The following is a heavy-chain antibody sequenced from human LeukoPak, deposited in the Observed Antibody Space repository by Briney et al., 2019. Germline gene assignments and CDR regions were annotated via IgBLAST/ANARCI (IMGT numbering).Heavy chain of an antibody. Sequence: KTSETLSLTCTVSGGSISSGIFYWSWIRQPAGKGLEWIGRISTNGNTNYNPSLKSRVTISVDTSKNQFSLILNSVTAADTAVYYCAMSNSVIRFDYWGQGTLVTVSS. CDR3: AMSNSVIRFDY. D-gene: IGHD2/OR15-2a*01. CDR1: GGSISSGIFY. J-gene: IGHJ4*02. CDR2: ISTNGNT. V-gene: IGHV4-61*02.